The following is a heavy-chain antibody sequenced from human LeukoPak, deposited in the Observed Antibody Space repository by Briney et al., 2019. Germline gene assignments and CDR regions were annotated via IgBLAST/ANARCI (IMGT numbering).Heavy chain of an antibody. J-gene: IGHJ6*04. D-gene: IGHD1-26*01. Sequence: SETLSLTCTVSGYSITSAYYWGWIRQPPGKGLEWIGSFFLKGSTYYNPSLKSRVTISVDKSKNQFSLKLSSVTAADTAVYYCARGSGSYLDVWGKGTTVTVSS. CDR1: GYSITSAYY. CDR3: ARGSGSYLDV. CDR2: FFLKGST. V-gene: IGHV4-38-2*02.